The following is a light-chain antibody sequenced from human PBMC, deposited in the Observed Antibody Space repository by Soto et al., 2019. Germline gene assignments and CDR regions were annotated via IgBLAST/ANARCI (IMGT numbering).Light chain of an antibody. Sequence: QSVLTQPPSVSGAPGQRVTISCTWTSSNIGAGHDVHWYQQLPGTAPKLLIYGNTNRPSGVPDRFSGSKSGTSASLAITGLQAEDEADYYCQSYDSSLSGAVFGGGTQLTVL. V-gene: IGLV1-40*01. CDR1: SSNIGAGHD. CDR2: GNT. CDR3: QSYDSSLSGAV. J-gene: IGLJ7*01.